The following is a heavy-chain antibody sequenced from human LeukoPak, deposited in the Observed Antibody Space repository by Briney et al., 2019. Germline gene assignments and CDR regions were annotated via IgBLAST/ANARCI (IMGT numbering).Heavy chain of an antibody. CDR3: ARAGVLTSSYYYYMDV. Sequence: SETLSLTCAVYGGSFSGYYWSWIRQPPGKGLEWIGEINHSGSTNYNPSLKSRVTVSVDTSKNQFSLKLSSVTAADTAVYYCARAGVLTSSYYYYMDVWGKGTTVTVPS. V-gene: IGHV4-34*01. D-gene: IGHD2-8*02. J-gene: IGHJ6*03. CDR2: INHSGST. CDR1: GGSFSGYY.